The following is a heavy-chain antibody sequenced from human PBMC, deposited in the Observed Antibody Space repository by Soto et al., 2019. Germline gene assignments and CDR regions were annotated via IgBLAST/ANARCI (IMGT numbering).Heavy chain of an antibody. CDR2: IGAGGTYS. CDR1: GFPFSSYE. CDR3: AREELNCGGDCFAF. D-gene: IGHD2-21*01. Sequence: PGGSLRLSCAASGFPFSSYEFNWFRQAPGKGLEWISYIGAGGTYSYYAASVKGRFTVSRDNAKNSLYLQMNSLRAEDTAIYYCAREELNCGGDCFAFWGQGALVTVSS. V-gene: IGHV3-48*03. J-gene: IGHJ4*02.